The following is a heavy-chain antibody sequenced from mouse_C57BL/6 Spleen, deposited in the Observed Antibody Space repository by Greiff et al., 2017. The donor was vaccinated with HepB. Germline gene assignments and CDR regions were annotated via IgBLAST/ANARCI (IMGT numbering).Heavy chain of an antibody. J-gene: IGHJ1*03. CDR1: GFTFSSYA. CDR2: ISDGGSYT. D-gene: IGHD1-1*01. V-gene: IGHV5-4*01. Sequence: EVKVVESGGGLVKPGGSLKLSCAASGFTFSSYAMSWVRQTPEKRLEWVATISDGGSYTYYPDNVKGRFTISRDNAKNNLYLQMSHLKSEDTAMYYCARDLLIYYYGSIYGYFDVWGTGTTVTVSS. CDR3: ARDLLIYYYGSIYGYFDV.